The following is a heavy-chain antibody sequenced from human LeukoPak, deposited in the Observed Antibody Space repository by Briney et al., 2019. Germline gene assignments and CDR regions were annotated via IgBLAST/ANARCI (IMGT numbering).Heavy chain of an antibody. CDR1: GYTFTGYY. Sequence: ASVKVSCKTSGYTFTGYYIHWVRQAPGQGLEWLGRIDPNSGGTSYAHNFQGRVTMTRDTSISTAYMDLSSLRSDDTAVYYCARDSRVSGDYWGQGTLVTVSS. J-gene: IGHJ4*02. CDR3: ARDSRVSGDY. V-gene: IGHV1-2*06. D-gene: IGHD2-2*01. CDR2: IDPNSGGT.